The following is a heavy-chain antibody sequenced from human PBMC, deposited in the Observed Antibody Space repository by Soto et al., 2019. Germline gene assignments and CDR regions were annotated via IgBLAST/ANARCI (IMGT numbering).Heavy chain of an antibody. CDR2: ISYDGSNK. D-gene: IGHD6-19*01. CDR1: GFTFSSYA. Sequence: QVQLVESGGGVVQPGRSLRLSCAASGFTFSSYAMHWVRQAPGKGLEWVAVISYDGSNKYYADSVKGRFTISRDNSNPLYLQMNSLRAEDTAVYYCVRDTSPYSSGWHNRHSDYWGQGTLVTVSS. J-gene: IGHJ4*02. V-gene: IGHV3-30-3*01. CDR3: VRDTSPYSSGWHNRHSDY.